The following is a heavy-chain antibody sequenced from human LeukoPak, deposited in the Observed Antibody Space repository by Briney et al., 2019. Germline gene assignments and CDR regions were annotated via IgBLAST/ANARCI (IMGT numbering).Heavy chain of an antibody. J-gene: IGHJ4*02. CDR2: IYYSGST. CDR3: ARLGRGGSYIDY. CDR1: GGSISSSSYY. D-gene: IGHD1-26*01. Sequence: PSETLSLTCTVSGGSISSSSYYWGWIRQPPGKGLEWIGSIYYSGSTYYNPSLKSRVTISVDTSKNRFSLKLSSVTAADTAVYYCARLGRGGSYIDYWGQGTLVTVSS. V-gene: IGHV4-39*01.